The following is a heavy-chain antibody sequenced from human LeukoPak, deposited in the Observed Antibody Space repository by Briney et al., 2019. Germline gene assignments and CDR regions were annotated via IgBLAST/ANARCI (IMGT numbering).Heavy chain of an antibody. D-gene: IGHD6-13*01. V-gene: IGHV3-30*18. J-gene: IGHJ4*02. CDR3: AKDQGSSSSYAFDY. CDR2: ISYDGSKK. Sequence: GGSLRLSCAASGFTFSSYGMHWVRQAPGKGLEWVAVISYDGSKKYYVDSVKGRFTISRDNSKNTLYLQMNSLRAEDTAVYYCAKDQGSSSSYAFDYWGQGTLVTVSS. CDR1: GFTFSSYG.